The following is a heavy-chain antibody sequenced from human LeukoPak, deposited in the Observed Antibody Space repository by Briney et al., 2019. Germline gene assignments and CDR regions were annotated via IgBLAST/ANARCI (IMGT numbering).Heavy chain of an antibody. CDR2: ISCNGSNK. J-gene: IGHJ4*02. Sequence: GRSLRLSCEASGFIFRSHDMHWVRQAPGKGLEWVAVISCNGSNKYYTDSVKGRFTISRDNSKNTLYLQMNSLRAEDTAVYYCAKDRSCLAAAGIFDYWGQGTLVTVSS. CDR3: AKDRSCLAAAGIFDY. CDR1: GFIFRSHD. D-gene: IGHD6-13*01. V-gene: IGHV3-30*18.